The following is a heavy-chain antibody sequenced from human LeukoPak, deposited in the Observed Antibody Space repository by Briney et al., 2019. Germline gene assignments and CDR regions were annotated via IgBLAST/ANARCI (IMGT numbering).Heavy chain of an antibody. CDR2: IYYSGST. J-gene: IGHJ4*02. CDR1: GGSISSSSFY. V-gene: IGHV4-39*01. CDR3: ARQFGTTF. D-gene: IGHD1-1*01. Sequence: PSETLSLTCTVSGGSISSSSFYWGWIRQPPGKGLEWIGNIYYSGSTYYNPSLKSRVTLSVDTSKTQFSLKLSSVTAADSAVYYCARQFGTTFWGQGTLVTVSS.